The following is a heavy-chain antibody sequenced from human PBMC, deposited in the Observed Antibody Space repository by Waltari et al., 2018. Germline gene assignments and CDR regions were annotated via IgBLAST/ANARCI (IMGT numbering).Heavy chain of an antibody. CDR2: ISGRGAAI. CDR3: AEAGLYVRDYYYDYSMGV. J-gene: IGHJ6*02. Sequence: EVQLLESGVGLVQPGGSLRLSCAASGFTFSRYAMRWVRQAPGKGLEWVSSISGRGAAIYYADSVKGRFTISRDNSKNTLYLQMISLRAEDTAVYYCAEAGLYVRDYYYDYSMGVWGQGTTVTVSS. V-gene: IGHV3-23*01. D-gene: IGHD3-16*01. CDR1: GFTFSRYA.